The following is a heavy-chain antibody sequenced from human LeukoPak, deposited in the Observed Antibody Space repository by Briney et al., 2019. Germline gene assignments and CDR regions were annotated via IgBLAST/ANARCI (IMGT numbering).Heavy chain of an antibody. D-gene: IGHD2-21*02. J-gene: IGHJ4*02. Sequence: ASVKVSCKASGYTFTGYYMHWVRQAPGQGLEWMGWINPNSGGTNYAQKFQGRVTMTRDTAISTAYMEQSRLRSDDTAVYYCARDRHVVVTAIHLYYFDYWGQGTLVTVSS. CDR3: ARDRHVVVTAIHLYYFDY. V-gene: IGHV1-2*02. CDR1: GYTFTGYY. CDR2: INPNSGGT.